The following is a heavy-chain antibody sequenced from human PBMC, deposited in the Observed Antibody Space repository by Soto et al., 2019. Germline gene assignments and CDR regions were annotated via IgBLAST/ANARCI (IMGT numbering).Heavy chain of an antibody. CDR1: GGSISSSSYY. V-gene: IGHV4-39*01. CDR3: GSTDSNASDNSSVPTFEDHATITADKNLSAATPADTALKASDSDSIYMVRRANVSRGYYSHGLDV. D-gene: IGHD5-18*01. Sequence: PSETLSLTCTVSGGSISSSSYYWGWIRQPPGKGLEWIGSIYYSGSTYYNPSLKSRVTISVDTSKNQFSLKLSSVTAADTAVYYRGSTDSNASDNSSVPTFEDHATITADKNLSAATPADTALKASDSDSIYMVRRANVSRGYYSHGLDVWGQGTMVTVSS. CDR2: IYYSGST. J-gene: IGHJ3*01.